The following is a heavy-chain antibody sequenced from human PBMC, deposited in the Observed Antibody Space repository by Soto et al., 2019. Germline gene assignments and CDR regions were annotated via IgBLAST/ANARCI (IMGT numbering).Heavy chain of an antibody. CDR1: GGSISSSSYY. Sequence: QLQLQESGPGLVKPSETLCLTCTVSGGSISSSSYYWGWIRQPPGKGLEWIGRIYYSGSTYYNPSLKSRVTISVDTSTNQFSLKLSSVTAADTAVYYCARINSGWYYSYYGMDVWGQETTLTVSS. V-gene: IGHV4-39*01. CDR2: IYYSGST. D-gene: IGHD6-19*01. J-gene: IGHJ6*02. CDR3: ARINSGWYYSYYGMDV.